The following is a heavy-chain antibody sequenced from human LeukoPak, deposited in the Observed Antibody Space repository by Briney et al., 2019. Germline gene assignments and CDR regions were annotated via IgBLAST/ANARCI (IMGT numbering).Heavy chain of an antibody. Sequence: SETLSLTCAVHGGSFSGYYWSWIRQPPRKGLEWIGEINLSGSPNNHLSLKSRVIISVDTSKNQFSLKRRSGSAADTAVYYCGRGNQWIGRYFQHWGQGTLVTVSS. CDR3: GRGNQWIGRYFQH. J-gene: IGHJ1*01. CDR2: INLSGSP. V-gene: IGHV4-34*01. CDR1: GGSFSGYY. D-gene: IGHD2-2*03.